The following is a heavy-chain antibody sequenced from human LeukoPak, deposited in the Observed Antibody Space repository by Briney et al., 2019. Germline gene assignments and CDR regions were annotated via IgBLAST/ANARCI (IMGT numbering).Heavy chain of an antibody. CDR3: ARSEFSRAIYFDP. D-gene: IGHD6-6*01. CDR2: IDPSGGST. CDR1: VCTFTNYY. Sequence: GSVKVSCKASVCTFTNYYMHWLRQAPARELEWMGIIDPSGGSTDYAQNFQGRVTMTRDTSKSTVYMNLTSLRSEDTAVYYCARSEFSRAIYFDPWGQGTLVTVSS. V-gene: IGHV1-46*01. J-gene: IGHJ5*02.